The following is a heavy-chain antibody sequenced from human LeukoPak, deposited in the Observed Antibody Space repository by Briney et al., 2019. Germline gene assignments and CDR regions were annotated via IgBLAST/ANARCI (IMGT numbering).Heavy chain of an antibody. CDR1: GFTFSSYG. D-gene: IGHD3-10*01. CDR3: AKVYGSGSQGDY. CDR2: ISYDGSNK. J-gene: IGHJ4*02. V-gene: IGHV3-30*18. Sequence: GGSLRLSCAASGFTFSSYGMHWVRQAPGKGLEWVAVISYDGSNKYYADSVKGRFTISRDNSKNTLYLQMNSLRAEDTAVYYCAKVYGSGSQGDYWGQGALVTVSS.